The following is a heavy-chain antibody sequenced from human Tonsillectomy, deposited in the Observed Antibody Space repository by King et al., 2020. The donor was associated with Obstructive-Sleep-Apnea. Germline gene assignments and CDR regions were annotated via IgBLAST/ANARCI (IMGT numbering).Heavy chain of an antibody. CDR1: NASFSAYY. V-gene: IGHV4-34*01. CDR2: INHSGST. Sequence: VQLQQWGAGLLKPSETLSLTCAVYNASFSAYYWSWIRQPPGKGLEWIGEINHSGSTNYNPSLKRRVTISVDTSKNQFSLNLNSVTAADTAVYYCASGLTVTTPGDYWGQGTLVTVSP. J-gene: IGHJ4*02. CDR3: ASGLTVTTPGDY. D-gene: IGHD4-17*01.